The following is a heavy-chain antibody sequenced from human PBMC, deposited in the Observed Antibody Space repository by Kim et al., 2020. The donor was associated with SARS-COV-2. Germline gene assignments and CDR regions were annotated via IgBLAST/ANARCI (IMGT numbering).Heavy chain of an antibody. J-gene: IGHJ3*02. CDR1: GGSISSYY. Sequence: SETLSLTCTVSGGSISSYYWSWIRQPPGKGLEWIGYIYYSGSTNYNPSLNSRVTISVDTSKNQFSLKLSSVTAADTAVYYCARNFYDSQAAFDIWGQGTMVTVSS. CDR2: IYYSGST. CDR3: ARNFYDSQAAFDI. V-gene: IGHV4-59*08. D-gene: IGHD3-22*01.